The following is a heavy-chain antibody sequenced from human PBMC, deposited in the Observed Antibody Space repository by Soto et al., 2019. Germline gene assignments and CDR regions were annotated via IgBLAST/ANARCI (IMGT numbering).Heavy chain of an antibody. Sequence: EVQLLESGGGLVQPGGSLRLSCAASGFTFSSYAMSWVRQAPGKGLEWVSAISGSGVSTYYADSVKGRFTISRDNSXXTLYLQMNSLRAEDTAVYYCAEEGEHSSVWADFDYWGQGTLVTVSS. V-gene: IGHV3-23*01. D-gene: IGHD6-19*01. CDR2: ISGSGVST. CDR1: GFTFSSYA. J-gene: IGHJ4*02. CDR3: AEEGEHSSVWADFDY.